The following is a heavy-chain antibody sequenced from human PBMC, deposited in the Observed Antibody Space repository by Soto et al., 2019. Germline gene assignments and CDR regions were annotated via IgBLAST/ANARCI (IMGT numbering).Heavy chain of an antibody. D-gene: IGHD2-8*01. CDR3: ARGTLYYYYVDV. Sequence: GGSLRLSCAASGFTFSKNTMNWVRQAPGKGLEWVSSISSSSSYIYYADSLKGRFTISRDNAKNSLYLQMNSLRADDTAVYYCARGTLYYYYVDVWGKGTTVTVSS. V-gene: IGHV3-21*01. CDR1: GFTFSKNT. J-gene: IGHJ6*03. CDR2: ISSSSSYI.